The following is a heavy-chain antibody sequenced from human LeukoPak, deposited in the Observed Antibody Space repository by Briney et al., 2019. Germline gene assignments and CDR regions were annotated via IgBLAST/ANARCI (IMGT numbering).Heavy chain of an antibody. CDR2: MNPNSGNT. V-gene: IGHV1-8*01. CDR3: ARNRYYYDSTPGY. Sequence: ASVKVSCTASGYTFTSYDINWVGQATGQGLEWMGWMNPNSGNTGYAQKFQGRVTMTRNTSISTAYMELSSLRSEDTAVYYCARNRYYYDSTPGYWGQGTLVTVSS. CDR1: GYTFTSYD. J-gene: IGHJ4*02. D-gene: IGHD3-22*01.